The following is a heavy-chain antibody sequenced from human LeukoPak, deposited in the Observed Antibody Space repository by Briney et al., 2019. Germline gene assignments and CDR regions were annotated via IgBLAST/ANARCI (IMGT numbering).Heavy chain of an antibody. J-gene: IGHJ4*02. CDR2: IKQDGSEK. CDR3: ARLGGRLGLPGY. CDR1: GFTFSSYW. V-gene: IGHV3-7*01. D-gene: IGHD6-19*01. Sequence: GGSLRLSCAASGFTFSSYWMSWVRQAPGKGLEWVANIKQDGSEKYYVDSVKARFTISRKNAKNLLYLQMNSLRAEDTAAYDCARLGGRLGLPGYWGQGTLVTVSS.